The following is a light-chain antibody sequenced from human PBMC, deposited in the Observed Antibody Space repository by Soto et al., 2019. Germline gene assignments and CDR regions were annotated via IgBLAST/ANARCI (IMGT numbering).Light chain of an antibody. CDR2: GAS. CDR3: QQSYSTPAIT. V-gene: IGKV3D-15*01. Sequence: EIVLTQSPATLSVSPGERAALSCRASQSVSNNLAWYQQKPGQPPRLLIFGASTRATGIPARFSGSGSGTEFTLTISSLQPEDFATYYCQQSYSTPAITFGQGTRLEIK. J-gene: IGKJ5*01. CDR1: QSVSNN.